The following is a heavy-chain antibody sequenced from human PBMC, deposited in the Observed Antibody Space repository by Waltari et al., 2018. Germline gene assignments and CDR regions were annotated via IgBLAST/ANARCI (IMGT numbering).Heavy chain of an antibody. D-gene: IGHD7-27*01. CDR3: AREVTKVELGRRLPHFFDS. V-gene: IGHV4-61*02. CDR1: GDSITSNSFY. Sequence: QVQLQESGPGLVKPSQTLSLTSTVSGDSITSNSFYWNWVRQPAGKGLEWIGRFYSSEYINYNPSLKSRVTISRDTSKKQFFLKLTSVTAADTAFYYCAREVTKVELGRRLPHFFDSWGQGTLVTVSS. CDR2: FYSSEYI. J-gene: IGHJ4*02.